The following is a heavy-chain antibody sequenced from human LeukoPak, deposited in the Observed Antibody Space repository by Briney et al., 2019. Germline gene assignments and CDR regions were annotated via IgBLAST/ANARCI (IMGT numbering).Heavy chain of an antibody. CDR1: GGSISSYY. V-gene: IGHV4-59*01. J-gene: IGHJ3*02. Sequence: SGTLSLTCTVSGGSISSYYWSWIRQPPGKGLEWIGYIYYSGSTNYNPSLKSRVTISVDTSKNQFSLKLSSVTAADTAVYHCARTQSQLPFDAFDIWGQGTMVTVSS. D-gene: IGHD2-2*01. CDR2: IYYSGST. CDR3: ARTQSQLPFDAFDI.